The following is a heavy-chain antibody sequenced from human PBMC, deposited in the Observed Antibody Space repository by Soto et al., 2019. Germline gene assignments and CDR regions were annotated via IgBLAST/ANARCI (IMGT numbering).Heavy chain of an antibody. CDR1: GGSISSSSYY. Sequence: QLQLQESGPGLVKPSETLSLTCTVSGGSISSSSYYWGWIRQPPGKGLEWIGSIYYSGSTYYNPSLKSRVTISVDTSKNQFSLKLSSVTAADTAVYYCARRVIDTEWLFRWFDPWGQGTLVTVSS. CDR2: IYYSGST. CDR3: ARRVIDTEWLFRWFDP. D-gene: IGHD6-19*01. J-gene: IGHJ5*02. V-gene: IGHV4-39*01.